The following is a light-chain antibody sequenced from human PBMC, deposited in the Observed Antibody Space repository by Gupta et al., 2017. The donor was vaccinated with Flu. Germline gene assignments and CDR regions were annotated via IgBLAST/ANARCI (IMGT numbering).Light chain of an antibody. Sequence: QSVLTQPPSASGTPGQRVTMSCSGSSSNIGSNTVDWYQQLPATAPKLLMYRDNQRPSEVPDRFSGSKYGTSASLAISGLQAEDEADYYCATGDDSVDGRVFGGGTRLTV. J-gene: IGLJ3*02. CDR2: RDN. CDR1: SSNIGSNT. V-gene: IGLV1-44*01. CDR3: ATGDDSVDGRV.